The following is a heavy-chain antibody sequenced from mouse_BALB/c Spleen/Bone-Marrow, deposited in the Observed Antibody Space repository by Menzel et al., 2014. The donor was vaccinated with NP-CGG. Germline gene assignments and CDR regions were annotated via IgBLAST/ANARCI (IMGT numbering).Heavy chain of an antibody. CDR3: TRIFDY. CDR2: ISPRSGST. V-gene: IGHV1S22*01. CDR1: GYIFANYW. Sequence: LQQSGSELVRPGASVKLSCKASGYIFANYWMHWVKQRHGQGLEWIGNISPRSGSTNYEEKFKSKATLTVDTSSATAYMYLNSLTSEDSAVYYCTRIFDYWGQGTILTVSS. J-gene: IGHJ2*01.